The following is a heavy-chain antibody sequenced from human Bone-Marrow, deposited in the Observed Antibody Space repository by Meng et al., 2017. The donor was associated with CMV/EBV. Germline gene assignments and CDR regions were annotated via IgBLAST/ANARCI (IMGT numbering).Heavy chain of an antibody. D-gene: IGHD1-26*01. J-gene: IGHJ4*02. CDR2: IRHDGTNK. CDR3: ARDLVMIGSSFDY. V-gene: IGHV3-30*02. CDR1: GFRFDDYG. Sequence: GESLKISCAASGFRFDDYGMHWVRQTPGKGLEWVAFIRHDGTNKFYGDSVKGRFTISRDNSKNTVYLQMNSLRPEETALYYCARDLVMIGSSFDYWGQGTLVTVSS.